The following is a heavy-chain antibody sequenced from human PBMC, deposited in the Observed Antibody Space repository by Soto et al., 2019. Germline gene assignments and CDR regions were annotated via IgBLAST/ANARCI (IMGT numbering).Heavy chain of an antibody. CDR2: SYPGDSDT. V-gene: IGHV5-51*01. J-gene: IGHJ6*02. CDR1: RDSVTIYC. Sequence: EYLSLSGKGSRDSVTIYCSGWVRQMRGKGLEWMGISYPGDSDTRYSPSFQGQVTISADKSISTAYLQWSSLKASDTAMYYCARHFQITPDYYYGMDVWGHGTTVTVSS. CDR3: ARHFQITPDYYYGMDV. D-gene: IGHD1-20*01.